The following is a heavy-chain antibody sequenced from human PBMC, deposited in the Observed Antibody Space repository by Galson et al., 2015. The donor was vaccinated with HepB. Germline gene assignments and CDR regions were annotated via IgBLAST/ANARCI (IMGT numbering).Heavy chain of an antibody. Sequence: SLRLSCAASGFTFSSYTMHWVRQAPGKGLEWVAVISYDGSQKYYEDSVRGRFSISRDNSKNTLYLQMNSLRAEDTAVFYCASAPYYDILSVTRGPLDHWGQGTLVTVSS. CDR3: ASAPYYDILSVTRGPLDH. V-gene: IGHV3-30-3*01. CDR1: GFTFSSYT. D-gene: IGHD3-9*01. J-gene: IGHJ4*02. CDR2: ISYDGSQK.